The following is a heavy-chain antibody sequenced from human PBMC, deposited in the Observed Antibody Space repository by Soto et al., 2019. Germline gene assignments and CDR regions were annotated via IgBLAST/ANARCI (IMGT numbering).Heavy chain of an antibody. CDR2: IKVDGSEK. CDR3: AGVAV. Sequence: EVQLVESGGGLVQPGGSLRLSCAASGFTFSNYWMSWVRQAPGKGLEWVANIKVDGSEKYCVDSVKGRFTISRDNAKNSLYLQVNSLRAEDTAVYYCAGVAVRGQGTQVTVSS. J-gene: IGHJ4*02. V-gene: IGHV3-7*05. D-gene: IGHD6-19*01. CDR1: GFTFSNYW.